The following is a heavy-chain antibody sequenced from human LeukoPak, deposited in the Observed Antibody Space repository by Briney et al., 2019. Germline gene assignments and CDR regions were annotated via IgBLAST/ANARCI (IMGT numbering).Heavy chain of an antibody. CDR1: GFTYIYYS. V-gene: IGHV3-48*01. J-gene: IGHJ5*02. CDR2: ISSSSRTI. Sequence: GGSLRLSCAASGFTYIYYSMNWVRQVPGKGLEWISYISSSSRTIYYAESVKGRFTISRDNAKNSLYLQMNSLRAEDTAVYYCATPTFDPWGQGTLVTVSS. CDR3: ATPTFDP.